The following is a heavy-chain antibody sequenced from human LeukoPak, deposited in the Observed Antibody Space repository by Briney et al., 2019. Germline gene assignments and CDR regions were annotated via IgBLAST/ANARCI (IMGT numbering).Heavy chain of an antibody. CDR1: GGSINNYY. CDR3: ARGEHTCDY. D-gene: IGHD1-26*01. V-gene: IGHV4-4*07. CDR2: ISDSGYT. J-gene: IGHJ4*02. Sequence: SETLSLTCTVSGGSINNYYWNWVRQSAGKGLEWIGRISDSGYTNYNPSVQSRLSISVDTSKNQFSPRLTSVTAADTAVYYCARGEHTCDYWGQGTLVSVSS.